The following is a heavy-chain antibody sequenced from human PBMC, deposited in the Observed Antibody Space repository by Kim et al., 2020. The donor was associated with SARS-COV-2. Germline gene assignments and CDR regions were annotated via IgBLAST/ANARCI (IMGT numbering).Heavy chain of an antibody. J-gene: IGHJ4*02. CDR1: GDSVSSNRVA. CDR2: TYYRSKFYN. CDR3: ARALGDHSSPLGY. V-gene: IGHV6-1*01. Sequence: SQTLSLTCAISGDSVSSNRVAWNWIRQSPSRGLEWLGRTYYRSKFYNNYAESVKSRITITTDIFKNEFSLQLSSVTPEDTAMYYCARALGDHSSPLGYWGQVTPVTVS. D-gene: IGHD6-13*01.